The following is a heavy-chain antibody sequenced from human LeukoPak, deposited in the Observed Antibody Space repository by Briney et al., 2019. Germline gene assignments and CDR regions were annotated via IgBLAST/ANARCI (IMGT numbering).Heavy chain of an antibody. CDR1: GGSISSGDYY. J-gene: IGHJ4*02. Sequence: SSETLSLPCTVSGGSISSGDYYWSWIRQPPGKGLKWIGYIYYSGSTYYNPSLKSRVTISVDTSKNQFSLKLSSVTAADTAVYYWARDWGVTLLDYWGQGTLVTVSS. CDR3: ARDWGVTLLDY. D-gene: IGHD3-10*01. V-gene: IGHV4-30-4*08. CDR2: IYYSGST.